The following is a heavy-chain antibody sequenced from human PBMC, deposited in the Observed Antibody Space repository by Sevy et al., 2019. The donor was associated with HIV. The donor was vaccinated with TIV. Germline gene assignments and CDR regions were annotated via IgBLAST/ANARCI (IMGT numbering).Heavy chain of an antibody. J-gene: IGHJ4*02. CDR3: AREPSMGDYDSSGYHALYYFDY. Sequence: ASVKVSCKASGGTFSSYAISWVRQAPGQGLEWMGGIIPIFGTANYAQKFQGRVTITADESTSTAYMELSSLRSEDTAVYYCAREPSMGDYDSSGYHALYYFDYWGQGTLVTVSS. CDR2: IIPIFGTA. V-gene: IGHV1-69*13. D-gene: IGHD3-22*01. CDR1: GGTFSSYA.